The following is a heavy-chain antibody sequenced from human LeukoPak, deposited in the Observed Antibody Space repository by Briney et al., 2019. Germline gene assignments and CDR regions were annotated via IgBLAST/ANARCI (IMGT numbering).Heavy chain of an antibody. Sequence: SGGSLRLSCAASGFTFDDYGMSWVRQAPGKGLEWVSGLNWNGGSKGYADSVKGRFIISRDNAKNSLYLQMNSLRAEDTAVYYCARARSSYGYGDAFDIWGQGTMVTVSS. V-gene: IGHV3-20*04. J-gene: IGHJ3*02. D-gene: IGHD5-18*01. CDR3: ARARSSYGYGDAFDI. CDR1: GFTFDDYG. CDR2: LNWNGGSK.